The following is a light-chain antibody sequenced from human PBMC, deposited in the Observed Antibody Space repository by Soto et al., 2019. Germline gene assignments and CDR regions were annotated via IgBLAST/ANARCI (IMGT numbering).Light chain of an antibody. CDR1: QSISSY. V-gene: IGKV1-39*01. Sequence: DIEMTQSPASLSSSVGDRVTLTCRASQSISSYLTWYQQTPGKAPKLLSYAASSLQSGVPSRFSGSGSGTDFTLTISSLKPEDFATYYCQQSYSTPRTFGQGTRLEIK. J-gene: IGKJ5*01. CDR2: AAS. CDR3: QQSYSTPRT.